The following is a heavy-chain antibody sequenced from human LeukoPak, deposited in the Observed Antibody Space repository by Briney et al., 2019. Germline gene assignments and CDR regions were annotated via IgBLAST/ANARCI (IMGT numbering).Heavy chain of an antibody. Sequence: PGGSLRLSCAASGFTFSSYGMHWVRQAPGKGLEWVAVISYDGSNKYYADSVKGRFTISRDNSKNTLYLQMNSLRAEDTAVYYCAKGLEGYCSSNSCPYFDYWGQGTLVTVSS. CDR3: AKGLEGYCSSNSCPYFDY. CDR2: ISYDGSNK. CDR1: GFTFSSYG. J-gene: IGHJ4*02. V-gene: IGHV3-30*18. D-gene: IGHD2-2*01.